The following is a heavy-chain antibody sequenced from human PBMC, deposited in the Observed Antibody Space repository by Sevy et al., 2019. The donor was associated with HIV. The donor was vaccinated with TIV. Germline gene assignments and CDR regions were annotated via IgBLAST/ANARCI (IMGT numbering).Heavy chain of an antibody. D-gene: IGHD4-17*01. CDR3: ARDHVKDGDLGDYYYYAMDV. V-gene: IGHV3-11*01. Sequence: GESLKISCAASGFTFSDYYMSWIRQAPGKGLEWLSYISGSDSTIYYADSVKGRFTISRDNSKNSLYLQMNSLRAEDMAVYYCARDHVKDGDLGDYYYYAMDVWGQGTTVTVSS. J-gene: IGHJ6*02. CDR2: ISGSDSTI. CDR1: GFTFSDYY.